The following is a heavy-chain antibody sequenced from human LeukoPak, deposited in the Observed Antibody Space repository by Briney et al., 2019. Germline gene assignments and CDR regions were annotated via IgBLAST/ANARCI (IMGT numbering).Heavy chain of an antibody. CDR3: ARAWYLDY. V-gene: IGHV4-34*01. CDR1: GRSFSDYY. CDR2: INQGGST. J-gene: IGHJ4*02. Sequence: SETLSLTCGVYGRSFSDYYWSWIRQSPGKGLEWIGEINQGGSTTYNPSLKSRVTISVDTSKNQFSLKLSSVTAADTAVYYCARAWYLDYWGQGTLVTVSS.